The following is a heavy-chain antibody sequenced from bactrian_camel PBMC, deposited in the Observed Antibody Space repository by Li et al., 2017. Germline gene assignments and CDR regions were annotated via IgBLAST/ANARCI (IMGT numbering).Heavy chain of an antibody. V-gene: IGHV3-1*01. J-gene: IGHJ4*01. D-gene: IGHD2*01. Sequence: VQLVESGGGLVQPGGSLRLSCATSGFTFDDYAMGWIRQASGKGLEWVSAISWSGDSTYYADSVKGRSTISDDNAKNTLYLQTNSLKTEDTAIYYCAAYCSGGYCLLYWGQGTQVTVS. CDR1: GFTFDDYA. CDR2: ISWSGDST. CDR3: AAYCSGGYCLLY.